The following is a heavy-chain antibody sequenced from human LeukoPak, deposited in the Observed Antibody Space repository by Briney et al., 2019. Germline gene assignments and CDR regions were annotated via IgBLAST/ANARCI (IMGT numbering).Heavy chain of an antibody. V-gene: IGHV4-59*08. CDR2: IYYSGST. CDR3: ARGARAGYNLEPFDY. J-gene: IGHJ4*02. D-gene: IGHD5-24*01. CDR1: GGSMSSYY. Sequence: SETLSLTCTVSGGSMSSYYWSWIRQPPGKGLEWIGYIYYSGSTNYNPSLKSRVTISVDTSKNQFSLKLSSVTAADTAVYYCARGARAGYNLEPFDYWGQGTLVTVSS.